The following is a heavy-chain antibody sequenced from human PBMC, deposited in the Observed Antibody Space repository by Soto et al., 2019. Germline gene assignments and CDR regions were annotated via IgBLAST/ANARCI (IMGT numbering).Heavy chain of an antibody. CDR3: ARPRVKLGYCSSTSCYGGNYYYYMDV. D-gene: IGHD2-2*01. CDR1: GFTFSDYY. CDR2: ISSSGSTI. V-gene: IGHV3-11*01. Sequence: GGSLRLSCAASGFTFSDYYMSWIRQAPGKGLEWVSYISSSGSTIYYADSVKGRFTISRDNAKNSLYLQMNSLRAEDTAVYYCARPRVKLGYCSSTSCYGGNYYYYMDVWGKGTTVTVSS. J-gene: IGHJ6*03.